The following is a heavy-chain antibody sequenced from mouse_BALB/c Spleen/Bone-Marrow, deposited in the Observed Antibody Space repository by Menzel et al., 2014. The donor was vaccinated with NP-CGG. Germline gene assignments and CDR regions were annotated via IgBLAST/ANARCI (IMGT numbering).Heavy chain of an antibody. V-gene: IGHV7-3*02. CDR3: ARGKGSVFFDY. D-gene: IGHD1-3*01. CDR1: GFTFTDYY. CDR2: IRNKANGYTT. J-gene: IGHJ2*01. Sequence: EVQLVESGGGLVQPGGSLILSCAPSGFTFTDYYMNWVRQPPGKALEWLGFIRNKANGYTTEYSASVKGRFTISRDNSQSILYLQMNTLRGEDSATYYCARGKGSVFFDYWGQGTTLTVSS.